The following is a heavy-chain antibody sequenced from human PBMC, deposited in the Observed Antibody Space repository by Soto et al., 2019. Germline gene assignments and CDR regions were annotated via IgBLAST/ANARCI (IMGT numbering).Heavy chain of an antibody. CDR3: ARDGSGYDLGSSWGYYYYYGMDV. J-gene: IGHJ6*02. CDR1: GFTFSSYG. CDR2: IWYDGSNK. D-gene: IGHD5-12*01. V-gene: IGHV3-33*01. Sequence: GGSLRLSCAASGFTFSSYGMHWVRQAPGKGLEWVAVIWYDGSNKYYADSAKGRFTISRDNSKDTLYLQMNSLRAEDTAVYYSARDGSGYDLGSSWGYYYYYGMDVWGQGTTVTVSS.